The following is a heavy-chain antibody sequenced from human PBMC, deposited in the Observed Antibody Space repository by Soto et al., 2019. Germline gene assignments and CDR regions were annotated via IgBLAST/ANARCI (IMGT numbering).Heavy chain of an antibody. CDR2: ISSSSSYI. J-gene: IGHJ3*02. D-gene: IGHD3-10*01. CDR3: ARERSMVRGGKESDAFDI. CDR1: GFTFSSYS. Sequence: GGSLRLSCAASGFTFSSYSMNWVRQAPGKGLEWVSSISSSSSYIYYADSVKGRFTISRDNAKNSLYLQMNSLRAEDTAVYYCARERSMVRGGKESDAFDIWGQGTMVTVSS. V-gene: IGHV3-21*01.